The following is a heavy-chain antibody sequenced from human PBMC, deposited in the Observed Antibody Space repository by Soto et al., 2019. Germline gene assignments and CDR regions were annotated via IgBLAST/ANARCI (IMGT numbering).Heavy chain of an antibody. V-gene: IGHV3-43*01. CDR2: ISWDGGST. CDR1: GFTFDDYT. D-gene: IGHD4-17*01. J-gene: IGHJ4*02. CDR3: AKDHYGYGGFDY. Sequence: GGSLRLSCAASGFTFDDYTMHWVRQAPGKGLEWVSLISWDGGSTYYADSVKGRFTISRDNSKNSLYLQMNSLRTEDTALYYCAKDHYGYGGFDYWGQGTLVTVSS.